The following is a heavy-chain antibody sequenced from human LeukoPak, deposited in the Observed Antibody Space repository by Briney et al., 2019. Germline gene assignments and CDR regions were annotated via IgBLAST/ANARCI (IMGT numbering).Heavy chain of an antibody. J-gene: IGHJ5*02. Sequence: SETLSLTCTVSGGSISSSSYYWGWIRQPPGKGLEWIGSIYYSGSTYYNPSLKSRVTISVDTSKNQFSLKLSSVTAADTAVYYCAKVPRGGTYYYGSGPWFDPWGQGTLVTVSS. CDR1: GGSISSSSYY. CDR2: IYYSGST. V-gene: IGHV4-39*07. CDR3: AKVPRGGTYYYGSGPWFDP. D-gene: IGHD3-10*01.